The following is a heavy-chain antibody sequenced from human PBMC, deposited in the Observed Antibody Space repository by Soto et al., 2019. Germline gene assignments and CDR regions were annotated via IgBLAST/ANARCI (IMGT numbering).Heavy chain of an antibody. CDR2: INHSGST. V-gene: IGHV4-34*01. J-gene: IGHJ4*02. D-gene: IGHD3-22*01. Sequence: NPSETLSLSGSEYGWSFSGYYWSWIRQPPGKGPEWIGEINHSGSTNENPSLKSRVTISVDTSKNQFSLKLRSVTAADTAVYYCARGITMIVAVQGDAPDKYYFDSWGQGSLVPVSS. CDR3: ARGITMIVAVQGDAPDKYYFDS. CDR1: GWSFSGYY.